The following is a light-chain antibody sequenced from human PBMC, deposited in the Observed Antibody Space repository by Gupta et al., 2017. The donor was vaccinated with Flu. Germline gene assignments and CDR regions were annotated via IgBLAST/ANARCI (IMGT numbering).Light chain of an antibody. CDR3: QHYNNWPVT. CDR1: QSIGSN. J-gene: IGKJ1*01. V-gene: IGKV3-15*01. Sequence: PDNLSGSSGERVTLSCRASQSIGSNLVWYQQKPGQAPRLLTYGVSTRATGIPARFSASGSGTEFTLTISSLQSEDFAVYYCQHYNNWPVTVGQGTKVEIK. CDR2: GVS.